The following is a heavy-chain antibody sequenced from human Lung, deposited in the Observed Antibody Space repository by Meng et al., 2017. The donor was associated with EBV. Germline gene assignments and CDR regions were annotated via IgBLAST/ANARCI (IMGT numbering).Heavy chain of an antibody. Sequence: QVQLQESGQGLGKPSETLSLTCTVSGGSISSYYWSWIRQPPGKGLEWIGHIYYSGSTNYNPSLKSRVTISVDTSKNQFSLKLSSVTATDTAVYYCARQSGYFDYWGQGTLVTVSS. J-gene: IGHJ4*02. CDR3: ARQSGYFDY. CDR2: IYYSGST. CDR1: GGSISSYY. D-gene: IGHD3-10*01. V-gene: IGHV4-59*08.